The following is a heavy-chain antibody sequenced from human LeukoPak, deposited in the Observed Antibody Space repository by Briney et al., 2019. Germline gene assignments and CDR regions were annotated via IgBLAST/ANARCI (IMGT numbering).Heavy chain of an antibody. CDR3: ATGVSYYYYMDV. CDR1: GYTLTELS. D-gene: IGHD3-16*01. CDR2: FDTEDGET. Sequence: ASVKVSCKVSGYTLTELSMHWVRQAPGKGLEWMGGFDTEDGETIYAQKFQGRVTMTEDTSTDTAYMELSSLRSEDTAVYYCATGVSYYYYMDVWGKGTTVTVSS. J-gene: IGHJ6*03. V-gene: IGHV1-24*01.